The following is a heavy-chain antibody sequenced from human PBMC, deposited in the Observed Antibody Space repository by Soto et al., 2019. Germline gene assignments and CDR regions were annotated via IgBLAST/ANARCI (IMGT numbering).Heavy chain of an antibody. D-gene: IGHD6-13*01. V-gene: IGHV3-11*01. Sequence: GGSLRLSCAASGFTFSDYYMSWIRQAPGKGLEWVSYISSSGSTIYYADSVKGRFTISRDNAKNSLYLQMNSLRAEDTAVYYCARDLKQQLVLNWFDPWGQGTLVTVSS. CDR1: GFTFSDYY. CDR3: ARDLKQQLVLNWFDP. CDR2: ISSSGSTI. J-gene: IGHJ5*02.